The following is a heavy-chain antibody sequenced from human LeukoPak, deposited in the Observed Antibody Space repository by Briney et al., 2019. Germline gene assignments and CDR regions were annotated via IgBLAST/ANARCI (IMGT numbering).Heavy chain of an antibody. D-gene: IGHD6-13*01. CDR2: IYPGDSDT. Sequence: GESLKISCKGSGYSFTSYWIGWVRQIPGKGLEWMGIIYPGDSDTRYSPSFQGQVTISADKSISTAYLQWSSLKASDTAMYYCARVGQIGSSWYNWFDPWGQGTLVTVSS. J-gene: IGHJ5*02. CDR3: ARVGQIGSSWYNWFDP. CDR1: GYSFTSYW. V-gene: IGHV5-51*01.